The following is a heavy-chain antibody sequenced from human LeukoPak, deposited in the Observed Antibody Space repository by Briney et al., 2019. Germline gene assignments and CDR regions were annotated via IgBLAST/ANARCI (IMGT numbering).Heavy chain of an antibody. CDR1: GYTFTSYG. V-gene: IGHV1-18*01. Sequence: GASVKVSCKASGYTFTSYGISWVRQAPGQGLEWMGWISAYNGNTNYAQKLQGRVTMTTDTSTSTAYMELRSLRSDDTAVYYCARDSRQQLVPTYYFDYWGQGTLVTVSS. CDR2: ISAYNGNT. CDR3: ARDSRQQLVPTYYFDY. D-gene: IGHD6-13*01. J-gene: IGHJ4*02.